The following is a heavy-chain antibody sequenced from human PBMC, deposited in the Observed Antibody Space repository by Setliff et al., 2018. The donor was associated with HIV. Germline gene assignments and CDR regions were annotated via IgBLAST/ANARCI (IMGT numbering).Heavy chain of an antibody. CDR1: GGSISSHY. Sequence: LTCTVSGGSISSHYWSWIRQPPGKGLEWIGSIYYSGSTFYNPSLKSRVSISVDTSKNQFSLRLNSVTAADTAVYYCAREQTTETTMGFAFDIWGQGTVVTVSS. CDR3: AREQTTETTMGFAFDI. V-gene: IGHV4-39*07. D-gene: IGHD4-17*01. CDR2: IYYSGST. J-gene: IGHJ3*02.